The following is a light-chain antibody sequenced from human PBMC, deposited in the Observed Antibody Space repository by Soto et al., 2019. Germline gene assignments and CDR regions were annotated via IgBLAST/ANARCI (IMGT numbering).Light chain of an antibody. Sequence: EIILTQSPDTLYLSPGERATLSCRASQSVSRTYLAWYQQKPVQAPRLLIYATSSRATGIPDRFSGSGSGTDFTLTISRLEPEDFAMYYCQQYGRSGTFGQATKVDIK. J-gene: IGKJ1*01. V-gene: IGKV3-20*01. CDR3: QQYGRSGT. CDR2: ATS. CDR1: QSVSRTY.